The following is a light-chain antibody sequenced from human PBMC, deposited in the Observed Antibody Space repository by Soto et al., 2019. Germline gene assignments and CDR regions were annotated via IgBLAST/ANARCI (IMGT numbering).Light chain of an antibody. CDR3: QQYNNWPLT. V-gene: IGKV3-20*01. CDR1: QSVSSSY. J-gene: IGKJ4*01. Sequence: EIVLTQSPGTLSLSPGERATLSCRASQSVSSSYLAWYQQKPGQAPRLLIYGASSRATGIPDRFSGSGSGAELTLTISSLQSEDFEVYYCQQYNNWPLTFGGGTKVDI. CDR2: GAS.